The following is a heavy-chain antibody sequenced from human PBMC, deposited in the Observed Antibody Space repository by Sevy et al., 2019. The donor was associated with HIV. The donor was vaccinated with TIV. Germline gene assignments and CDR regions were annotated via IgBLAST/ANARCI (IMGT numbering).Heavy chain of an antibody. V-gene: IGHV3-30*04. CDR3: ARGSGWRTEYYFDY. CDR2: ISYNGRSK. J-gene: IGHJ4*02. D-gene: IGHD6-19*01. Sequence: GGSLRLSCAASGFTFSNYAMYRVRQAPCKGLEWVALISYNGRSKDYSDSVKGRFTISRDSSNNNLYLQMNSLRAEDTAVYYCARGSGWRTEYYFDYWGQGILVTVSS. CDR1: GFTFSNYA.